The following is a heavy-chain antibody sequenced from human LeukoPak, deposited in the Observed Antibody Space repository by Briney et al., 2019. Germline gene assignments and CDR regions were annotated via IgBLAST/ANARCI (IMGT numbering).Heavy chain of an antibody. CDR1: GVSFTSTSYF. D-gene: IGHD3-10*01. CDR2: IDYLGST. J-gene: IGHJ4*02. CDR3: ARHPSSMVRGVINRFDY. Sequence: SETLSLTCTVSGVSFTSTSYFWGWIRQPPGKGLEWIGSIDYLGSTYYNPFLESRVTISVDTSKNRFSLKLISVTAADTAVYYCARHPSSMVRGVINRFDYWGQGTLVTVSS. V-gene: IGHV4-39*01.